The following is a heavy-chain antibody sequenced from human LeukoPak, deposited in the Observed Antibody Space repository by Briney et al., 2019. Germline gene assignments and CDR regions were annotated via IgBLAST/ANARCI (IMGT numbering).Heavy chain of an antibody. V-gene: IGHV3-11*01. Sequence: GGSLRLSCAASGFTFSDYYMSWIRQAPGKGLEWVSYISSSGSTIYYADSVKGRFTISRDNAKNSLYLQMNSLRAEDTAVYYCARRMKLAAKGDAFDIWGQGTMVTVSS. J-gene: IGHJ3*02. CDR3: ARRMKLAAKGDAFDI. CDR1: GFTFSDYY. D-gene: IGHD2-15*01. CDR2: ISSSGSTI.